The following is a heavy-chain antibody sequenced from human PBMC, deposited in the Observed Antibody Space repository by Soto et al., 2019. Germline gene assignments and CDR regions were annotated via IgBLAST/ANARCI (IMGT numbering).Heavy chain of an antibody. V-gene: IGHV4-59*01. Sequence: SETLSLTCGVYGGSFRNYYWIWVRQPPGKGLEWIGYIYYSGSTNYNPSLKSRVTISVDTSKNQFSLKLSSVTAADTAVYYCASFGGAFDIWGQGTMVTVSS. D-gene: IGHD3-10*01. J-gene: IGHJ3*02. CDR2: IYYSGST. CDR1: GGSFRNYY. CDR3: ASFGGAFDI.